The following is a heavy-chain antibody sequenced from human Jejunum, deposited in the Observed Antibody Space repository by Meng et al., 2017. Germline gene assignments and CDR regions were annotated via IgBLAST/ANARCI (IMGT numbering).Heavy chain of an antibody. Sequence: QLQLQQSGAGLVKPSQTLSFPCAVSGGSINSDGYTWSWIRQPPGKGLEWIGYIYHTGSPYYNPSLKSRLTISVDRSENQFSLKLSSVTAADTAVYYCARMDSAFHYFDYWGQGTLVTVSS. CDR3: ARMDSAFHYFDY. J-gene: IGHJ4*02. D-gene: IGHD2-2*03. CDR1: GGSINSDGYT. CDR2: IYHTGSP. V-gene: IGHV4-30-2*01.